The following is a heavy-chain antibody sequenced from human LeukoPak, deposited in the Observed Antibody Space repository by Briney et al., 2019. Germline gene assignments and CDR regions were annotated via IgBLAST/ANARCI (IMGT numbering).Heavy chain of an antibody. V-gene: IGHV1-2*02. J-gene: IGHJ5*02. Sequence: ASVKVSCKASGYTFTGYYMHWVRQAPGQGLEWMGWINPNSGGTNYAQKFQGRVTMTRDTSISTAYMELSRLRSDDTAVYYCARVLIVAASRHVLDPWGQGTLVTVSS. CDR2: INPNSGGT. CDR3: ARVLIVAASRHVLDP. CDR1: GYTFTGYY. D-gene: IGHD6-25*01.